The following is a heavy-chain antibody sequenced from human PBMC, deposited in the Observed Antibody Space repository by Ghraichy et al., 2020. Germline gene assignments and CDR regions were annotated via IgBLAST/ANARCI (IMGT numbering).Heavy chain of an antibody. Sequence: GSLNISCAASGFTFSSNAMQWVRQAPGKGLEFVSGISSDGGSTFYVISVKGSFSISRDNSKNTLYLHMASLRADDMAVYYCARGLCGVDCYSPDSWGQGTPVTVSS. CDR2: ISSDGGST. CDR3: ARGLCGVDCYSPDS. D-gene: IGHD2-21*02. CDR1: GFTFSSNA. J-gene: IGHJ4*02. V-gene: IGHV3-64*01.